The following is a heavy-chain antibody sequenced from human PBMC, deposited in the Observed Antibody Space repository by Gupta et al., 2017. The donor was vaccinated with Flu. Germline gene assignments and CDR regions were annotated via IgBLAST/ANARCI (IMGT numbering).Heavy chain of an antibody. CDR3: SHCPTKNSCYRGYSDF. CDR2: IYWDDHK. Sequence: QITLKESGPTLVRPTQTLTLTCTFSGFSLSTDGLAVGWIRQPPGKALEWLAVIYWDDHKRYSPSLESRLTITKDTSKNQVILTMTNVDPVDTGTYYCSHCPTKNSCYRGYSDFWGQGTLVTVSS. V-gene: IGHV2-5*02. D-gene: IGHD5-18*01. J-gene: IGHJ4*02. CDR1: GFSLSTDGLA.